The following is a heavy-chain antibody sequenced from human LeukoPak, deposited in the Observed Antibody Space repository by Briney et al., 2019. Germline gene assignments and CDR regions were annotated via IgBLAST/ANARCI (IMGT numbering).Heavy chain of an antibody. CDR2: IKEDGSVK. CDR1: GFTFSSYW. D-gene: IGHD1-26*01. J-gene: IGHJ4*02. CDR3: GREVPGGATILDY. Sequence: GGSLRLSCAASGFTFSSYWMSWVRQAPGKGLEWVANIKEDGSVKYYEDSVKGRFTISRDNAKNSLYLQMNSLRADDTAVYYCGREVPGGATILDYWGQGTLVTVSS. V-gene: IGHV3-7*04.